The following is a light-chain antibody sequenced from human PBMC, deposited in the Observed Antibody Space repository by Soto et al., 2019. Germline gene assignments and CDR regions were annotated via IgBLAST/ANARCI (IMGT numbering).Light chain of an antibody. J-gene: IGKJ1*01. CDR3: QQLNSYPPWT. Sequence: DIQLTHSPSFLSASVGDRVTITCRASQGISSYLAWYQQKPGKAPKLLIYAASTLQSGVPSRFSGSGSGTEFTLTISSLQPEDFATYYCQQLNSYPPWTFGQGTKVDIK. CDR1: QGISSY. V-gene: IGKV1-9*01. CDR2: AAS.